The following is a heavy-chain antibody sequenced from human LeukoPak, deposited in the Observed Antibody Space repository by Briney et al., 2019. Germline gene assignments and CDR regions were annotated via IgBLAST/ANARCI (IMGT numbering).Heavy chain of an antibody. J-gene: IGHJ4*02. CDR2: IYSGGST. D-gene: IGHD5-12*01. CDR1: EFSVGSNY. Sequence: GGSLRLSCAAAEFSVGSNYMTWVRQAPGKGLEGGSRIYSGGSTYYADSVKGRFTISRDNPKNTLYLQLNRLRAEDTAVYYCARGPSRYHNTGGQGTLVTVSS. V-gene: IGHV3-66*01. CDR3: ARGPSRYHNT.